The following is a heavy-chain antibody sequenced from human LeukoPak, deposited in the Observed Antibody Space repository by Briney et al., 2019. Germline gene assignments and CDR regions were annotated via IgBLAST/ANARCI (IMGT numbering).Heavy chain of an antibody. CDR3: ARSRVPDSDNAFDI. J-gene: IGHJ3*02. CDR1: GYTFTGYY. V-gene: IGHV1-18*04. D-gene: IGHD3-22*01. CDR2: ISAYNGNT. Sequence: ASVKVSCKASGYTFTGYYMHWVRQAPGQGLEWMGWISAYNGNTNYAQKLQGRVTMTTDTSTSTAYMELRSLRSDDTAVYYCARSRVPDSDNAFDIWGQGTMVTVSS.